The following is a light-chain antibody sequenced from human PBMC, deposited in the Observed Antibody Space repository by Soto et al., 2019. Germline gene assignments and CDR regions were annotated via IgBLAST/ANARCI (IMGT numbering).Light chain of an antibody. Sequence: ETVLTQSPGTLSLSPGERATLSCRASQTIRSNYLAWYRQTPGQAPRLLIYGAFNRATGIADRFSGSGAWSDVTLIICRLEPEDFALYYSQQYCSSPWTFGQGTKVEIK. CDR1: QTIRSNY. CDR3: QQYCSSPWT. CDR2: GAF. V-gene: IGKV3-20*01. J-gene: IGKJ1*01.